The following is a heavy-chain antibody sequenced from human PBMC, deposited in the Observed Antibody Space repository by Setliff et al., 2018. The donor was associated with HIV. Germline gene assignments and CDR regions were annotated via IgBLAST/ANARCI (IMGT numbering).Heavy chain of an antibody. D-gene: IGHD6-13*01. CDR3: ASDYSSRHDAFDI. V-gene: IGHV4-38-2*01. Sequence: SETLSLTCAVSSYSISSGYYWSWIRQSPGKGLEWIGQINHGGSTNYSPSLKSRVTMSIDTSKNQFSLRLSSVTAADTAVYYCASDYSSRHDAFDIWGQGTVVTVSS. CDR1: SYSISSGYY. J-gene: IGHJ3*02. CDR2: INHGGST.